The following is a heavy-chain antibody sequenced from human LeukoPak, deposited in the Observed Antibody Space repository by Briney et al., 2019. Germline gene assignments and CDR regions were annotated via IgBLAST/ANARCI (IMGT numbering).Heavy chain of an antibody. CDR2: ISSSSSYI. D-gene: IGHD1-1*01. CDR1: GFTFSSYS. CDR3: ARDDDLVYYFDY. Sequence: GGSLRLSCSASGFTFSSYSMNWVRQAPGKGLEWVSSISSSSSYIYYADSVKGRFTISRDNAKNSLYLQMNSLRAEDTAVYYCARDDDLVYYFDYWGQGTLVTVSS. V-gene: IGHV3-21*01. J-gene: IGHJ4*02.